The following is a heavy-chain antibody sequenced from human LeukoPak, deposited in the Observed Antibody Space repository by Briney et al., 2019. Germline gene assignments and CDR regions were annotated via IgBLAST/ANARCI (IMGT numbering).Heavy chain of an antibody. CDR3: ARNKEGKSLDY. V-gene: IGHV1-2*02. CDR2: MNPNSGGT. CDR1: GYTFTDYY. Sequence: EASVKVSCKASGYTFTDYYIHWVRQAPGQGLEWMAWMNPNSGGTSYAQKFQGRVTMTRDTSISTAYMKLSRLRFDDTAVYYCARNKEGKSLDYWGQGTLVTVSS. J-gene: IGHJ4*02.